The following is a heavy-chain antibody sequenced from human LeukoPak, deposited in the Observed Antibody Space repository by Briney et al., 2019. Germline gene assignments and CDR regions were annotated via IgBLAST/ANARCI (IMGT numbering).Heavy chain of an antibody. D-gene: IGHD2-2*01. CDR1: GFTFSSYW. CDR3: ANHLACGSTSCPPFDD. CDR2: IKQDGSEK. V-gene: IGHV3-7*01. J-gene: IGHJ4*02. Sequence: GGSLRLSCAVSGFTFSSYWMSWVRQAPGKGLEWVANIKQDGSEKFYVDSVKGRFTISRDNAKNSLYLQMNSLRAEDTAVYYCANHLACGSTSCPPFDDWGQGTLVTVSS.